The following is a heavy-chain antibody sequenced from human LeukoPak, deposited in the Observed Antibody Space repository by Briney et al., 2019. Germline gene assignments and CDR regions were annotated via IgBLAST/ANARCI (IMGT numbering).Heavy chain of an antibody. D-gene: IGHD5-18*01. J-gene: IGHJ4*02. CDR3: ARGLGRTVMVTRGGVRFDY. Sequence: ASVKVSCKASGGTFSSYAISWVRQAPGQGLEWMGWMNPNSGNTGYAQKFQGRVTMTGNTSISTAYMELSSLRSEDTAVYYWARGLGRTVMVTRGGVRFDYWGQGTLVTVSS. CDR1: GGTFSSYA. V-gene: IGHV1-8*02. CDR2: MNPNSGNT.